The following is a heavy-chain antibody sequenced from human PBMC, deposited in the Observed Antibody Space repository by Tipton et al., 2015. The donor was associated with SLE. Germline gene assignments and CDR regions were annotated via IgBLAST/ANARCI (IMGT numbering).Heavy chain of an antibody. V-gene: IGHV5-51*01. CDR2: IYPGDSDT. D-gene: IGHD4-17*01. J-gene: IGHJ3*02. CDR3: ARMFYGDYEGGAFDI. Sequence: QSGPEVKKPGESLRISCKGSGYSFTSYWISWVRQMPGKGLEWMGIIYPGDSDTRYSPSFQGQVTISADKSISTAYLQWSSLKASDTAMYYCARMFYGDYEGGAFDIWGQGTMVTVSS. CDR1: GYSFTSYW.